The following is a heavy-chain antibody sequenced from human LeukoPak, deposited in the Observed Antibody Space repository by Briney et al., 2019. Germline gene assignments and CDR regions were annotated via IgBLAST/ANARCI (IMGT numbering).Heavy chain of an antibody. J-gene: IGHJ4*02. Sequence: ASVKVSCKASGTSFTTNAMHWVRQAPGQRLEWMGWINTDSGNTHYLQKFQGRVTITRDTSASTTYMELSSLTSEDTAVYYCAREKNQQWVDCLQYWGQGTLVTVSS. D-gene: IGHD1-26*01. CDR1: GTSFTTNA. CDR2: INTDSGNT. V-gene: IGHV1-3*04. CDR3: AREKNQQWVDCLQY.